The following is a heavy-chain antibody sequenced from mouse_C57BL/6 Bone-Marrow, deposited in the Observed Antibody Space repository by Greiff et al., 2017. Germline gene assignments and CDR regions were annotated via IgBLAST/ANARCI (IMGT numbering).Heavy chain of an antibody. J-gene: IGHJ2*01. Sequence: EVKLQQSGPELVKPGASVKISCKASGYSFTGYYMHWVKQSHGNILDWIGYIYPSNGVSSYNQKFKGKATRTVDKSSSTADMELRSLTSEDSTVYYWARGCGLRRLYYFDYWGQGTTLTVSS. CDR1: GYSFTGYY. V-gene: IGHV1-31*01. CDR2: IYPSNGVS. CDR3: ARGCGLRRLYYFDY. D-gene: IGHD2-2*01.